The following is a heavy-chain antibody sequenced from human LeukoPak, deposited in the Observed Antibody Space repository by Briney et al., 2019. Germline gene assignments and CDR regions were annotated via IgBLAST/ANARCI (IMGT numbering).Heavy chain of an antibody. CDR2: IYTSGST. CDR1: GGSISSYY. V-gene: IGHV4-4*07. CDR3: ARGSQHYYDSSGYYHNWFDP. J-gene: IGHJ5*02. D-gene: IGHD3-22*01. Sequence: SETLSLTCTVSGGSISSYYWSWIRQPAGKGLEGIGRIYTSGSTNYNPSLKSRVTMSVDTSKNQFSLKLNSVTAADTAVYYCARGSQHYYDSSGYYHNWFDPWGQGTLVTVSS.